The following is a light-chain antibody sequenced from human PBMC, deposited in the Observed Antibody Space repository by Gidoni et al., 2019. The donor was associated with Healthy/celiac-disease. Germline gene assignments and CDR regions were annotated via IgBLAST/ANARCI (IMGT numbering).Light chain of an antibody. CDR2: DDS. CDR1: NIGSKS. V-gene: IGLV3-21*02. Sequence: SYVLTQPPSVSVAPGQTARITCGGNNIGSKSVHGYPQKPGQAPVLAVYDDSDRPSGIPERFSGSNSGNTATLTISRVEAGDEADYYCQVWDSSSDHVVFGGGTKLTVL. J-gene: IGLJ2*01. CDR3: QVWDSSSDHVV.